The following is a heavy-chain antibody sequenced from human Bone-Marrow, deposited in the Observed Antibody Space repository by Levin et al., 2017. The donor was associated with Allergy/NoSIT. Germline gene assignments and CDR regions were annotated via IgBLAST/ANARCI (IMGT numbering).Heavy chain of an antibody. CDR2: IGTAGDT. D-gene: IGHD3-10*01. V-gene: IGHV3-13*01. CDR3: ARELRGGSGSYGDQGVVPYGMDV. J-gene: IGHJ6*02. CDR1: GFTFSSYD. Sequence: GESLKISCAASGFTFSSYDMHWVRQATGKGLEWVSAIGTAGDTYYPGSVKGRFTISRENAKNSLYLQMNSLRAGDTAVYYCARELRGGSGSYGDQGVVPYGMDVWGQGTTVTVSS.